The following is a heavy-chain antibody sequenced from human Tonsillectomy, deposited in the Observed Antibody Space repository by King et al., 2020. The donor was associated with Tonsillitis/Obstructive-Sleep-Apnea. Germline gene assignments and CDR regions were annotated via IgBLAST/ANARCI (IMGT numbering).Heavy chain of an antibody. D-gene: IGHD2-21*02. V-gene: IGHV5-51*01. CDR2: IYPGDSDT. Sequence: QLVQSGAEVKKPGESLKISCKGSGYSFTNYWIAWVRQMPGKGLEWMGIIYPGDSDTRYSPSFQGQVTMSADKSTTTAYLQGSSLKASDPAIYYCARGVTNWFDPWGQGTLVTVSS. CDR1: GYSFTNYW. CDR3: ARGVTNWFDP. J-gene: IGHJ5*02.